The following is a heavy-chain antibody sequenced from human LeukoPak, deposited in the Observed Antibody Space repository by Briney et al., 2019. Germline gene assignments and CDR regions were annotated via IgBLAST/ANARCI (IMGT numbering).Heavy chain of an antibody. CDR3: ARARCSGGSCPYYYYMDV. D-gene: IGHD2-15*01. CDR2: IIPIFGTA. Sequence: ASVKVSCKASGGTFSSYAISWVRQAPGQGLEWMGGIIPIFGTANYVQKFQGRVTITADESTSTAYMELSSLRSEDTAVYYRARARCSGGSCPYYYYMDVWGKGTTVTVSS. CDR1: GGTFSSYA. V-gene: IGHV1-69*13. J-gene: IGHJ6*03.